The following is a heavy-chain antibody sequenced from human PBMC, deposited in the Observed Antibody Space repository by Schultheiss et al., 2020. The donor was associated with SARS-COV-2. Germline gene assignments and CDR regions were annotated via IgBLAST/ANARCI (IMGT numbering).Heavy chain of an antibody. D-gene: IGHD2-15*01. CDR3: ARGSWDFDY. CDR1: GFTFSSYA. J-gene: IGHJ4*02. Sequence: ESLKISCAASGFTFSSYAMSWVRQAPGKGLEWVSAISGSGGSTYYADSVKGRFTISRDNSKNTLYLQMNSLRAEDTAVYYCARGSWDFDYWGQGTLVTVSS. V-gene: IGHV3-23*01. CDR2: ISGSGGST.